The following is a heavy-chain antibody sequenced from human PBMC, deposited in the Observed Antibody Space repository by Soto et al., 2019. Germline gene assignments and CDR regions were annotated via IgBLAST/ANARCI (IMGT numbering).Heavy chain of an antibody. CDR3: ATLQMTGPDY. CDR1: GITFSSYW. V-gene: IGHV3-74*01. Sequence: GSLRLSCEASGITFSSYWMHWVRQAPGKGLVWVSRINDDGSGTSYGDSVKGRFTISRDNAKNTFYLQMNSLSAEDTAVYYCATLQMTGPDYWGQGTPVTVSS. CDR2: INDDGSGT. J-gene: IGHJ4*02.